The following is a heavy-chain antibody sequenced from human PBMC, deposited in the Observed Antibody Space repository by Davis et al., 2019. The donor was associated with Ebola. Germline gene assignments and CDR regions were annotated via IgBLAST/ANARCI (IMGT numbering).Heavy chain of an antibody. V-gene: IGHV2-5*02. Sequence: SGPTLVKPTQTLTLTCTFSGFSLTTSGVGVGWIRQPPGKALEWLALIYWDDDKRYSPSLKSMLTITKATSKNQVVLTRTNMDPVATATYYCARRRRGNCSSTSCYYYYYMDVWGKGTTVTVSS. CDR3: ARRRRGNCSSTSCYYYYYMDV. D-gene: IGHD2-2*01. CDR2: IYWDDDK. CDR1: GFSLTTSGVG. J-gene: IGHJ6*03.